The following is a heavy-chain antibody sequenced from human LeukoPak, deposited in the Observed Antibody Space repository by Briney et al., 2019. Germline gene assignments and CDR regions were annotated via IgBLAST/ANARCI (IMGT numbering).Heavy chain of an antibody. V-gene: IGHV3-66*01. CDR3: ARVTMMAFDI. J-gene: IGHJ3*02. D-gene: IGHD3-22*01. Sequence: GGSLRLSCAASGFTVSSNYMSWVRQAPGKGLEWVSVIYGGGSTYYADSVKGRFTISRDNSKNTLYLQMNSLRAEDTAVYYCARVTMMAFDIWGQGTMVTVSS. CDR2: IYGGGST. CDR1: GFTVSSNY.